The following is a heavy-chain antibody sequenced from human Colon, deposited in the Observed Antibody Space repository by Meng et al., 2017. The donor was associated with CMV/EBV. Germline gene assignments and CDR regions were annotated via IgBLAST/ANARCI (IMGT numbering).Heavy chain of an antibody. V-gene: IGHV3-9*03. CDR3: VKDNDFSI. CDR2: ISWNSVTL. D-gene: IGHD3-3*01. CDR1: GFIFNDFA. Sequence: SLKISCTASGFIFNDFAMHWVRQAPGKGLEWVSGISWNSVTLGYADSVKGRFTISRDNAKNSLYLQMNSLRADDMAFYYFVKDNDFSIWGQGTRVTVSS. J-gene: IGHJ3*02.